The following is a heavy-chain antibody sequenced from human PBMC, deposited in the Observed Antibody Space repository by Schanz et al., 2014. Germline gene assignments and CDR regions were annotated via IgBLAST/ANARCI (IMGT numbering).Heavy chain of an antibody. Sequence: QLQLQESGPGLVKPSETLSLTCTVSGGSISSSSYYWGWIRQPPGKGLEWIGYIYDSWTTNYNPSQKGRVTIPADTSKTHFPLKLTSVTAADTAVYYCAKGRNTKTTWGQGTMVTVSS. D-gene: IGHD2-8*01. CDR2: IYDSWTT. J-gene: IGHJ3*01. CDR3: AKGRNTKTT. CDR1: GGSISSSSYY. V-gene: IGHV4-61*05.